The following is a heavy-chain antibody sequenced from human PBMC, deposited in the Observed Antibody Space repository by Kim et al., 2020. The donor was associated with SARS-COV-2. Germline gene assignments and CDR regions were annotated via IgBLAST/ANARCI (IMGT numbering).Heavy chain of an antibody. CDR1: GFTFDDYA. CDR2: ISWNSGSI. J-gene: IGHJ6*02. Sequence: GGSLRLSCAASGFTFDDYAMHWVRQAPGKGLEWVSGISWNSGSIGYADSVKGRFTISRDNAKNSLYLQMNSLRAEDTALYYCAKDIRAPATAMAGGYYGMDVWGQGTTVTVSS. CDR3: AKDIRAPATAMAGGYYGMDV. V-gene: IGHV3-9*01. D-gene: IGHD5-18*01.